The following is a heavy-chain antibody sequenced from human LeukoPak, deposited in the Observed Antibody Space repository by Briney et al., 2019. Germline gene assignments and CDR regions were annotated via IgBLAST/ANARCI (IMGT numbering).Heavy chain of an antibody. CDR3: AASGYCSGGSCYQN. CDR2: IVVGSGNT. J-gene: IGHJ4*02. CDR1: GFTFTSSA. D-gene: IGHD2-15*01. V-gene: IGHV1-58*02. Sequence: ASVKVSCKASGFTFTSSAMQWVRQARGQRLEWIGWIVVGSGNTNYAQKSQERVTITRDMSTSTAYMELSSLRSEDTAVYYCAASGYCSGGSCYQNWGQGTLVTVSS.